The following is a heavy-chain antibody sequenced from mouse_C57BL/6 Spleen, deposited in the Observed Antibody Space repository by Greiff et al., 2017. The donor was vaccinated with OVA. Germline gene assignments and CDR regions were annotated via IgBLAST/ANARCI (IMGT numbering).Heavy chain of an antibody. J-gene: IGHJ4*01. CDR3: AREKRDYAMDY. V-gene: IGHV1-72*01. Sequence: QVQLQQPGAELVKPGASVKLSCKASGYTFTSYWMHWVKQRPGRGLEWIGRIDPNSGGTKYNEKFKSKATLTVDKPSSTAYMQLSSLTSEDSAGYYCAREKRDYAMDYWGQGTSVTVSS. CDR1: GYTFTSYW. CDR2: IDPNSGGT.